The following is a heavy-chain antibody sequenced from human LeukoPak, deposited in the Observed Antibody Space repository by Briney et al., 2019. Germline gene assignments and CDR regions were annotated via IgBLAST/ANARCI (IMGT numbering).Heavy chain of an antibody. D-gene: IGHD6-19*01. CDR2: ISGDGGST. J-gene: IGHJ4*02. CDR3: ARESESSGWYDY. CDR1: GFMFHDYA. V-gene: IGHV3-43*02. Sequence: PGGSLGLSCAAPGFMFHDYAIHWVRQAPGKGLEWVSLISGDGGSTIYADSVKGRFTISRDNSKNSLYLQMNSLRSDDTALYYCARESESSGWYDYWGQGTLVTVSS.